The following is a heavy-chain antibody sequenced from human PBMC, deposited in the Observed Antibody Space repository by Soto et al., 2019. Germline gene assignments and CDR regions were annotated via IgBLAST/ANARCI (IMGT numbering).Heavy chain of an antibody. CDR1: GFTFITYA. D-gene: IGHD2-2*01. V-gene: IGHV3-23*01. J-gene: IGHJ4*02. Sequence: EVQLLDSGGGLVQPGGSLRLSCAASGFTFITYAMSWVRQAPGKGLEWVSIISGSGGSTYYPDSVKGRFTSSRDNSKNTLSLQMNSLRADDTAVYYCAKLPAAQSYFDFWGQGTLVTVSS. CDR3: AKLPAAQSYFDF. CDR2: ISGSGGST.